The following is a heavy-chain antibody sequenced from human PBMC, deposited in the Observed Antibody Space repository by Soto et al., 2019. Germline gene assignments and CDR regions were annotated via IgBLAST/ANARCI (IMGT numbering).Heavy chain of an antibody. D-gene: IGHD6-19*01. Sequence: ASVKVSCKASGYAFTSYGISWVRQAPGQGLEWKGWISAYNGNTNYAQKLQGRVTMTTDTSTSTAYMELRSLRSDDTAVYYCARDMGFIAVAGTGDYYYYGMDVWGQGTTVTVSS. V-gene: IGHV1-18*01. CDR3: ARDMGFIAVAGTGDYYYYGMDV. CDR1: GYAFTSYG. J-gene: IGHJ6*02. CDR2: ISAYNGNT.